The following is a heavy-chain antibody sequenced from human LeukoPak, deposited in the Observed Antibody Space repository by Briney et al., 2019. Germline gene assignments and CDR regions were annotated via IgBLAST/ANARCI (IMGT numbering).Heavy chain of an antibody. CDR2: MTGTSDII. CDR3: AKGADYEVVTPEDY. J-gene: IGHJ4*02. CDR1: GFTFNIYS. D-gene: IGHD4-23*01. Sequence: GGSLRLSCVASGFTFNIYSMNWVRQAPGKGLEWVSYMTGTSDIIKYADSVKGRFTISRDNAKNSLCLQMNSLRAEDTALYYCAKGADYEVVTPEDYRGQGTLVTVSS. V-gene: IGHV3-48*04.